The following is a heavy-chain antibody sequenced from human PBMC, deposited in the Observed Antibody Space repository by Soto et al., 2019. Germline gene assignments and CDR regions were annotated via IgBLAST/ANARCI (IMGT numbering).Heavy chain of an antibody. CDR3: VRDRYSSSGWFDP. CDR1: GDSVSSYSAA. J-gene: IGHJ5*02. Sequence: PSQTLSLTCAISGDSVSSYSAAWNWIRQSPSGGLEWLGRTYYRSRFFSDHAESVKSRIIINPYTSKNQFSLQLKSVTPEDTAVYYCVRDRYSSSGWFDPWGQGTPVTVSS. V-gene: IGHV6-1*01. CDR2: TYYRSRFFS. D-gene: IGHD3-10*01.